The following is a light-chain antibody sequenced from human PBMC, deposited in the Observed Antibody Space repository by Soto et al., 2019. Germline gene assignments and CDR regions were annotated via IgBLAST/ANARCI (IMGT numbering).Light chain of an antibody. V-gene: IGKV1-33*01. CDR3: QQYDNLPLT. Sequence: DIQMTQSPSSLSASVGERVTITCQASQDISNYLNWYQQKPGKAPKLLIYDASNLETGDPSRFSGSGSATDFTFPISSLQPEDIATYYCQQYDNLPLTFGGGTKVEIK. CDR2: DAS. J-gene: IGKJ4*01. CDR1: QDISNY.